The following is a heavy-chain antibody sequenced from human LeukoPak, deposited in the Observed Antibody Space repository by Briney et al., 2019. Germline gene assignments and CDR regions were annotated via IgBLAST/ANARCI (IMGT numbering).Heavy chain of an antibody. CDR2: ISYDGSNK. Sequence: GWSLRLSCAASGFTFSSYAIHWVRQAPGKGLEWVGVISYDGSNKYYADSVKGRFTISRDNSKNTLYLQMNSLRAEDTAVYYCARETGSAVGSTDFDYWGQGTLVTVSS. CDR1: GFTFSSYA. CDR3: ARETGSAVGSTDFDY. D-gene: IGHD4-17*01. J-gene: IGHJ4*02. V-gene: IGHV3-30-3*01.